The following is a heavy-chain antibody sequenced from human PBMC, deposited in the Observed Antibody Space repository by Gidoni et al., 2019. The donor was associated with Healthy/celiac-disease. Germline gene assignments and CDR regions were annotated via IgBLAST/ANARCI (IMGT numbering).Heavy chain of an antibody. CDR3: ARDLTLTEYSSSWFDAFDI. Sequence: QVQLVQSGAEVKKPGASVKVSCKASGYTFTSYAMHWVRQAPGQRLEWMGWINAGNGNTKYSQKFQGRVTITRDTSASTAYMELSSLRSEDTAVYYCARDLTLTEYSSSWFDAFDIWGQGTMVTVSS. V-gene: IGHV1-3*01. CDR2: INAGNGNT. CDR1: GYTFTSYA. J-gene: IGHJ3*02. D-gene: IGHD6-13*01.